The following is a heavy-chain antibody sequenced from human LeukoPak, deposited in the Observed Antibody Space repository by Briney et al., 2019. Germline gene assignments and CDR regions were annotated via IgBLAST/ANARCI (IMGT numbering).Heavy chain of an antibody. CDR1: GYSISSGYY. CDR3: ARHKEFAFDY. Sequence: KSSETLSLTCAVSGYSISSGYYWGLIRQPPEKGLEWIGSIYHSGSTYYNPSLKSRVTISVDTSKNQFSLKLSSVTAADTAVYYCARHKEFAFDYWGQGTPVTVSS. V-gene: IGHV4-38-2*01. CDR2: IYHSGST. J-gene: IGHJ4*02.